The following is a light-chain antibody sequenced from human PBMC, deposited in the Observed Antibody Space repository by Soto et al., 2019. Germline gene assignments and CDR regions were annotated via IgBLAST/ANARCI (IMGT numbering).Light chain of an antibody. J-gene: IGKJ2*01. CDR3: QQYNYWPYT. V-gene: IGKV3-15*01. CDR2: GAS. CDR1: QSVSST. Sequence: EIVMTQSPATLSVSPGERATLSCRASQSVSSTLAWYQQKPGQAPRLLISGASTRATGIQARFSGSGSGTEFTLTISSLQSEDFAVYYCQQYNYWPYTFGQGTKLEIK.